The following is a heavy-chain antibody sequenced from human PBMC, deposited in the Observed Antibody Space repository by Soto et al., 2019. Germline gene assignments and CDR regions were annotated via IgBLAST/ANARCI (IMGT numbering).Heavy chain of an antibody. CDR3: ARLSSGYYSYAFDI. CDR1: GYIFTSYW. Sequence: GESLKISCNGSGYIFTSYWIGWVRQMPGKGLEWMGIIYPGDSDTRYSPPFQGQVTISADKSISTAYLQWSSLKASDTAMYYCARLSSGYYSYAFDIWGQGTMVTVSS. J-gene: IGHJ3*02. CDR2: IYPGDSDT. V-gene: IGHV5-51*01. D-gene: IGHD3-22*01.